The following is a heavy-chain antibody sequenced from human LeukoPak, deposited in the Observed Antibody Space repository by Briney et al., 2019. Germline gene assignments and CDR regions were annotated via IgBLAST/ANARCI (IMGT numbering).Heavy chain of an antibody. CDR3: ARDLGTDHFDY. D-gene: IGHD7-27*01. CDR1: GFTFSSYG. V-gene: IGHV3-33*01. J-gene: IGHJ4*02. Sequence: PGGSLRLSCAASGFTFSSYGMHWVRQAPGKGLEWVAVIWYDGSNKYYADFVKGRFTISRDNSKNTLYLQMNSLRAEDTAVYYCARDLGTDHFDYWGQGTLVTVSS. CDR2: IWYDGSNK.